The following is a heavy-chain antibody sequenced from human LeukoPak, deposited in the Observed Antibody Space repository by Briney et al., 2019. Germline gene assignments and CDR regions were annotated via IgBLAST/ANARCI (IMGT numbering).Heavy chain of an antibody. V-gene: IGHV4-39*07. CDR3: ARVSSWYFYYYYYMDV. CDR2: IYYSGST. J-gene: IGHJ6*03. D-gene: IGHD6-13*01. CDR1: GGSISSSSYY. Sequence: PSETLSLTCTVSGGSISSSSYYWGWIRQPPGKGLEWIGSIYYSGSTYYNPSLKSRVTISVDTSKNQFSLKLSYVTAADTAVYYCARVSSWYFYYYYYMDVWGKGTTVTVSS.